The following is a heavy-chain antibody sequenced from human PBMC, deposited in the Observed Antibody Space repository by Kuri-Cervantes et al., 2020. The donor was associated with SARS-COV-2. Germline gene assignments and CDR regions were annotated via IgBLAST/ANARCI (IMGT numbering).Heavy chain of an antibody. CDR3: ARVKAVMGATELRHDRLGLDY. J-gene: IGHJ4*02. CDR1: GYIFNSFG. Sequence: ASVKVSCKASGYIFNSFGITWVRQAPGQGLEWMGWISTYNGDTEYAQKFQGRVTMTTDTLRTTAFMELRSLRSDDTAVYYCARVKAVMGATELRHDRLGLDYWGQGTLVTVSS. CDR2: ISTYNGDT. D-gene: IGHD1-26*01. V-gene: IGHV1-18*04.